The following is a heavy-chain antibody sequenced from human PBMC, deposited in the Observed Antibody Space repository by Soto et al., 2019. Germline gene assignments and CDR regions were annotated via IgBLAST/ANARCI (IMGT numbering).Heavy chain of an antibody. CDR1: GFTFSSYG. D-gene: IGHD1-26*01. CDR2: IWYDGSNK. J-gene: IGHJ3*02. Sequence: QVQLVESGGGVVQPGRSLRLSCAASGFTFSSYGMHWVRQAQGKGLEWVAVIWYDGSNKYYADSVKGRFTISRDNSKNTLYLQMNSLRAEDTAVYYCARDASGGELRVGSAFDIWGQGTMVTVSS. CDR3: ARDASGGELRVGSAFDI. V-gene: IGHV3-33*01.